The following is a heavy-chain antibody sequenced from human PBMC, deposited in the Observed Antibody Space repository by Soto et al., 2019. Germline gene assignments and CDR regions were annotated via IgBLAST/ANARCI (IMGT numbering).Heavy chain of an antibody. CDR3: ASAWGPSYYSGMDV. CDR2: IIPIFGTA. J-gene: IGHJ6*02. CDR1: GGTFSSYA. D-gene: IGHD3-16*01. V-gene: IGHV1-69*12. Sequence: QVQLVQSGAEVKKPGSSVKVSCKASGGTFSSYAISWVRQAPGQGLEWMGGIIPIFGTADYAQKFQGRVAITAEASTSTAYMALSSLRSEDTAVYYCASAWGPSYYSGMDVWGQGTTVTVSS.